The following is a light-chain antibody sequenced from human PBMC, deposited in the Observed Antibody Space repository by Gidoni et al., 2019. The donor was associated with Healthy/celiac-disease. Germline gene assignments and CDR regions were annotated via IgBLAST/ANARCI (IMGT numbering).Light chain of an antibody. CDR1: QSVGSN. CDR2: GAS. V-gene: IGKV3-15*01. CDR3: QQYSDCPRT. Sequence: EIVMTQSPATLSVSPGERVTLSCRASQSVGSNLAWYQQKPDPPPRLLIYGASTRATGIPTRFSGSWSGTDFTLTISRLQSEDFAFYYYQQYSDCPRTFGQGTKVEIK. J-gene: IGKJ1*01.